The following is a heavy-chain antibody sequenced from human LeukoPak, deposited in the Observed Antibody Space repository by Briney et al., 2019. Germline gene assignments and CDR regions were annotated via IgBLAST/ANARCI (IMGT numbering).Heavy chain of an antibody. J-gene: IGHJ1*01. V-gene: IGHV3-7*01. CDR3: ASLFHDYVWGSFRLSHFQH. CDR1: GFTFNTLW. Sequence: GGSLRLSCAASGFTFNTLWMTWVRQAPGKGLEWVATIKHDGSEKYYVDSVKGRFTIYRENAMNAMYLQMNSLRGEDTAVCYCASLFHDYVWGSFRLSHFQHWGQGTLVAVSS. CDR2: IKHDGSEK. D-gene: IGHD3-16*02.